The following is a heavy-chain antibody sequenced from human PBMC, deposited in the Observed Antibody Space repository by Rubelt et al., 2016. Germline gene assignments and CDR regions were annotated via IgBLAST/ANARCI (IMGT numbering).Heavy chain of an antibody. D-gene: IGHD2-15*01. CDR3: ARDRGGYYFDY. Sequence: QVQLVQSGAEVKKPGASVKVSCKASGYTFTSYYMHWVRQAPGQGLEWMGIINPSGGSTSYETKFQGRVTMTRDTSTSTVYMELSSLRSEDTAVYYCARDRGGYYFDYWGQGTLVTVSS. V-gene: IGHV1-46*01. CDR2: INPSGGST. CDR1: GYTFTSYY. J-gene: IGHJ4*02.